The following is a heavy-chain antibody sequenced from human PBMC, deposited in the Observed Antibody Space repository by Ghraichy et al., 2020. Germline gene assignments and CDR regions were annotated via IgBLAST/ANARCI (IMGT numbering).Heavy chain of an antibody. D-gene: IGHD5-24*01. V-gene: IGHV3-48*01. CDR3: ARDQAVRDGNNWRQTGFDY. CDR2: ISTSGSAI. CDR1: GFSFSAYS. Sequence: GGSLRLSCAASGFSFSAYSFNWVRQAPGKGLEWVSYISTSGSAIHYADSVKGRFTISRDSAKNSVYLQMNSLSVEDPAVYYCARDQAVRDGNNWRQTGFDYWGQGTLGTVS. J-gene: IGHJ4*02.